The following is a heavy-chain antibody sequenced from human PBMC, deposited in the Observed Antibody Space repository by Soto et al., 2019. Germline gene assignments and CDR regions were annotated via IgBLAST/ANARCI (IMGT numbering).Heavy chain of an antibody. Sequence: QVQLQESGPGLVKPSQTLSLTCSLSGGSINSDEFYWTWIRQSPGKGLEWIGYIYSSGRTHYNPSLKSRINISLDTSNNFLSLRLSSVTAADTAVYYCARMGLHLGELSRNWFDPWGRGTLVTVSS. CDR3: ARMGLHLGELSRNWFDP. CDR2: IYSSGRT. J-gene: IGHJ5*02. CDR1: GGSINSDEFY. V-gene: IGHV4-31*03. D-gene: IGHD3-16*02.